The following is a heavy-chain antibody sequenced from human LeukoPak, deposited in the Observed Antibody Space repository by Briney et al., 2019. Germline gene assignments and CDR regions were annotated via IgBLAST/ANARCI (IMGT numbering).Heavy chain of an antibody. Sequence: PSETLSLTCSVSGGSVSSMNYYWGWIRQPPGKGLEWIGSIYYSGGTYYNPSLKSRVTISVDTSKNQFSLKLGSVTAADTAVYYCARLGYNYGGRSDYWGQGTLVTVSS. V-gene: IGHV4-39*01. J-gene: IGHJ4*02. CDR3: ARLGYNYGGRSDY. CDR1: GGSVSSMNYY. CDR2: IYYSGGT. D-gene: IGHD5-18*01.